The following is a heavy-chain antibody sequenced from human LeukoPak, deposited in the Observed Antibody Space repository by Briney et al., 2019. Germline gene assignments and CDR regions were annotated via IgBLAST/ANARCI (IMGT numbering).Heavy chain of an antibody. CDR1: GSTFDDYG. Sequence: GGSLRLSCAASGSTFDDYGMSWVRQAPGKGLEWVSGINWNGGSTGYADSVKGRFTISRDNAKNSLYLQMNSLRAEDTALYYCARSNSGSGAAGPSSWGQGTLVTVSS. V-gene: IGHV3-20*04. CDR2: INWNGGST. D-gene: IGHD6-13*01. J-gene: IGHJ4*02. CDR3: ARSNSGSGAAGPSS.